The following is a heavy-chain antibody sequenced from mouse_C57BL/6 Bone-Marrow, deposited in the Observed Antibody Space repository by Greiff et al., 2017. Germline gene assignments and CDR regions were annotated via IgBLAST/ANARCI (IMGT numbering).Heavy chain of an antibody. CDR2: IDPETGGT. V-gene: IGHV1-15*01. CDR1: GYTFTDYE. Sequence: QVQLQQSGAELVRPGASVTLSCKASGYTFTDYEMHWVKQTPVHGLEWIGAIDPETGGTDYNQKFKGKAILTADKSSSTAYMELRSLTSEDSAVYYCTRKGANYGSSYWYFDVWGTGTTVTVSS. D-gene: IGHD1-1*01. J-gene: IGHJ1*03. CDR3: TRKGANYGSSYWYFDV.